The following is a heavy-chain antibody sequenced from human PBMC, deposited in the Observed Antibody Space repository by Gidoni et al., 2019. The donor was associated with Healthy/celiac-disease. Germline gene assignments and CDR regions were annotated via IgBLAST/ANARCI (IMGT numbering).Heavy chain of an antibody. J-gene: IGHJ3*02. CDR3: ARGSNPRYDFWSGAYGRYAFDI. CDR1: GFTFSSYS. Sequence: GESGGGLVKPGGSLRLSCAASGFTFSSYSMNWVRQAPGKGLEWVSSISSSSSYIYYADSVKGRFTISRDNAKNSLYLQMNRLRAEDTAVYYCARGSNPRYDFWSGAYGRYAFDIWGQGTMVTVSS. CDR2: ISSSSSYI. V-gene: IGHV3-21*01. D-gene: IGHD3-3*01.